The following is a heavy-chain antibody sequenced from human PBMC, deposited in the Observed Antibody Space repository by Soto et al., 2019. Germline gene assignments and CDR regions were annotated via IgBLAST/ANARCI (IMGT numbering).Heavy chain of an antibody. D-gene: IGHD3-3*01. Sequence: GSLRLSCVVSGFMFSDHAMNWVRQAPGKGPGWISRIDESGGTTSYADSVKGRFTISRDNTRDSLYLHMSNLRAGDTAIYYCARDRSLNFAVPPYGMDVWGPGTTVTVSS. CDR2: IDESGGTT. V-gene: IGHV3-48*03. J-gene: IGHJ6*02. CDR1: GFMFSDHA. CDR3: ARDRSLNFAVPPYGMDV.